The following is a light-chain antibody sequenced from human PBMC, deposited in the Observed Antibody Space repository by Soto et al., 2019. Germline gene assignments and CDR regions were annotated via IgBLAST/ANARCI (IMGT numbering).Light chain of an antibody. CDR3: ISYTDRQSYL. V-gene: IGLV1-47*01. J-gene: IGLJ1*01. CDR1: SSNIGSNY. CDR2: RNN. Sequence: QSVLTQPPSASGTPGQRVNISCSGSSSNIGSNYVYWYRQFPGTAPKLLIQRNNQRPSGVPARFSGSKSGTSASLAISGLRSEDEADYYCISYTDRQSYLFGTGTKVTVL.